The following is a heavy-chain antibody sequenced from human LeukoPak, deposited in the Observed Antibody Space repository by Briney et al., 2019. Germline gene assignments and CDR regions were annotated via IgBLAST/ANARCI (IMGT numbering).Heavy chain of an antibody. V-gene: IGHV3-15*01. CDR1: GFTFSNAC. J-gene: IGHJ6*03. CDR2: IKSKTDDGTT. D-gene: IGHD5-12*01. CDR3: TTETGKWLRFLARESRYNYYYYMDV. Sequence: PGGSPRLSCAASGFTFSNACMSWVRQAPGRGLEWVGRIKSKTDDGTTDYAAPVKGRFSISRDDSKNTLYLRMNSLKTEDTAVYYCTTETGKWLRFLARESRYNYYYYMDVWGKGTTVTISS.